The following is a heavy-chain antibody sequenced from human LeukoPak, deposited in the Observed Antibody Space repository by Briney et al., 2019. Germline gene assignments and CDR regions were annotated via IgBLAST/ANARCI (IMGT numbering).Heavy chain of an antibody. D-gene: IGHD2-15*01. CDR2: IYTSGST. V-gene: IGHV4-4*07. Sequence: SETLSLTCTVSGGSISSYYWSWIRQPVGKGLEWIGRIYTSGSTNYNPSLKSRVTMSVDTSKNQFSLKLTPVTAADTAVYYGARDLGYCSGDSCYHYFGYWGQGTLVTVSS. CDR3: ARDLGYCSGDSCYHYFGY. CDR1: GGSISSYY. J-gene: IGHJ4*02.